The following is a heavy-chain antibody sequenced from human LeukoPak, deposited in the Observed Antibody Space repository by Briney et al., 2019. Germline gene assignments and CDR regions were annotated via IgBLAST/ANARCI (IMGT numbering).Heavy chain of an antibody. Sequence: GSLRLSCAASGFTFSSYAMSWVRQAPGKGLEWVGSTFHSGRTYYNPSLKSRVTMSVDRSKNQFSLKLSSVTAADTAVYFCARAGTNLEGHDYWGPGTLVTVSS. CDR2: TFHSGRT. V-gene: IGHV4-38-2*01. CDR3: ARAGTNLEGHDY. D-gene: IGHD3-10*01. CDR1: GFTFSSYA. J-gene: IGHJ4*02.